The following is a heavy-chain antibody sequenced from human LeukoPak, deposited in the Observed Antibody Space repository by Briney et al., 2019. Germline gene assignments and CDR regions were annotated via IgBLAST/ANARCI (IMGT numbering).Heavy chain of an antibody. CDR3: ARAPYYYGSGSYHKTYYFDY. CDR2: IDWDDDK. V-gene: IGHV2-70*11. Sequence: SGPTLVKPTQTLTLTCTFSGFSLSTSGMCVSWIRQPPGKALEWLARIDWDDDKYYSTSLKTRLTISKDTSKNQVVLTMTNMDPVDTATYYCARAPYYYGSGSYHKTYYFDYWGQGTLVTVSS. J-gene: IGHJ4*02. D-gene: IGHD3-10*01. CDR1: GFSLSTSGMC.